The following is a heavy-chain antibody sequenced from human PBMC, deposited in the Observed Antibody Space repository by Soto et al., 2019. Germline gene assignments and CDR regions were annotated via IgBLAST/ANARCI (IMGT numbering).Heavy chain of an antibody. CDR3: AGDLTYYDFWSGTYGMDV. CDR1: GYTFTSYG. V-gene: IGHV1-18*04. CDR2: ISAYNGNT. Sequence: ASVKVSCKASGYTFTSYGISWVRQAPGQGLEWMGWISAYNGNTNYAQKLQGRVTMTTDTSTSTAYMELRSLRSDDTAVYYCAGDLTYYDFWSGTYGMDVWGQGTTVTVSS. J-gene: IGHJ6*02. D-gene: IGHD3-3*01.